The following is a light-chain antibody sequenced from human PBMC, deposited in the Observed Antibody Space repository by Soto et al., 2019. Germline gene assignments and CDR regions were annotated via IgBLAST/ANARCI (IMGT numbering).Light chain of an antibody. V-gene: IGKV1-39*01. J-gene: IGKJ4*01. CDR1: QSISSY. CDR2: AAS. Sequence: DIQMTQSPSSLSASVGDRVTITCRASQSISSYLNWYQQKPGKVPKFLIYAASSLQSGVPSRFSGRGSGTDFTLTISYLQPEDFATYYCQQSYSTPITFGGGTKLEIK. CDR3: QQSYSTPIT.